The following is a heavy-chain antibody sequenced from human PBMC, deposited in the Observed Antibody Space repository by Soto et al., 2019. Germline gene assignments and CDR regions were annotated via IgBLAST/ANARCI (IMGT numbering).Heavy chain of an antibody. J-gene: IGHJ4*02. CDR3: ARDGSVHCSGGSCYRAFDY. CDR2: IYYSGST. CDR1: GGSISSGGYY. Sequence: SETLSLTCTVSGGSISSGGYYWSWIRQHPGKGLEWIGYIYYSGSTYCNPSLKSRVTISVDTSKNQFSLKLSSVTAADTAVYYCARDGSVHCSGGSCYRAFDYWGQGTLVTVSS. V-gene: IGHV4-31*03. D-gene: IGHD2-15*01.